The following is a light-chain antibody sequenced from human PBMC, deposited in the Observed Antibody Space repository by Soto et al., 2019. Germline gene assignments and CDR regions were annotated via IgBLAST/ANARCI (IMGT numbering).Light chain of an antibody. CDR2: DAS. CDR1: QTISTY. J-gene: IGKJ4*01. V-gene: IGKV1-39*01. CDR3: QQVNSYPLT. Sequence: DIQMTQSPSSLSASVGDRVTITCRASQTISTYLNWYQQKPGKAPRLLIYDASSLLSGVPSRFSGSGSGTDFTLTIASLQPEDFSTYYCQQVNSYPLTFGGGTKVEIK.